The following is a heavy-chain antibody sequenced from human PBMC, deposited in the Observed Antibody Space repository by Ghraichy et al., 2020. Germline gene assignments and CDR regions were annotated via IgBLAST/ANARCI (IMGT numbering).Heavy chain of an antibody. CDR3: ARVTNENNWKEYYYYYYCMDV. CDR2: ISSGSRYI. V-gene: IGHV3-21*01. Sequence: LSLTCAASGFTFSTSAMNWVRQAPGKGLEWVSSISSGSRYIYYADPVEGRFTISRDNAKNSLYLQMNSLRAEDTAVYYCARVTNENNWKEYYYYYYCMDVWGRGTTVTVAS. CDR1: GFTFSTSA. D-gene: IGHD1-1*01. J-gene: IGHJ6*03.